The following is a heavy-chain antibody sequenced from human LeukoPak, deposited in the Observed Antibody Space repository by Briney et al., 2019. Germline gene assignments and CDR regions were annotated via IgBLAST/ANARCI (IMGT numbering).Heavy chain of an antibody. CDR1: GGSISSYY. V-gene: IGHV4-59*01. J-gene: IGHJ4*02. CDR2: ICYSGST. D-gene: IGHD3-22*01. Sequence: PSETLSLTCTVSGGSISSYYWSWIRQPPGKGLEWIGYICYSGSTNYNPSLKSRVTISVDTSKNQFSLKLSSVTAADTAVYYCARYVTRYYYDSSGYGLDYWGQGTLVTVSS. CDR3: ARYVTRYYYDSSGYGLDY.